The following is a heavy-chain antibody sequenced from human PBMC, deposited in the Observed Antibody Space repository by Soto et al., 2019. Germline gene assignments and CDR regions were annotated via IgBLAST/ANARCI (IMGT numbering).Heavy chain of an antibody. CDR2: ISSSSDYI. CDR1: GFTFTSYT. Sequence: LRLSCAASGFTFTSYTMNWVRQAPGKGLEWVSSISSSSDYIYYADSMKGRVTISRDNAKNSLFLDMNSLTGEDTAVYYCVRYIRGHTVFSFDFWGPGVLVTVSS. CDR3: VRYIRGHTVFSFDF. D-gene: IGHD2-8*02. V-gene: IGHV3-21*04. J-gene: IGHJ4*02.